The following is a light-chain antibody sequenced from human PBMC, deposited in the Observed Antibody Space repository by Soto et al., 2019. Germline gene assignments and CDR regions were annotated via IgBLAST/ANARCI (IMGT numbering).Light chain of an antibody. Sequence: QSALTQPASVSGSPGQSITISFTGTSSAVGGYNYVSWYQQHPGKAPKLTIYDVSNRPSGVSNRFSCSKSGNTASLTISGLQDEDEADYYCSSYTGSSVVFGEGTKLTVL. CDR2: DVS. J-gene: IGLJ2*01. CDR3: SSYTGSSVV. CDR1: SSAVGGYNY. V-gene: IGLV2-14*01.